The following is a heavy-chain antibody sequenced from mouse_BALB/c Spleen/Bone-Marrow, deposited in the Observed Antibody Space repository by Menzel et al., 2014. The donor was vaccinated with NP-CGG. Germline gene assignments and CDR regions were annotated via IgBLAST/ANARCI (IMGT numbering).Heavy chain of an antibody. D-gene: IGHD3-2*02. Sequence: QVQLQQSGPGLVAPSQSLSITCTVSGFSLTSYGVHWVRQPLGKGLEWLGVIWAGGSTNYNSALMSRLSISKDNSKNQVFLKMNSLQTDDTAMYCCARRSQGYAMDSLGQGTSVTISS. V-gene: IGHV2-9*02. J-gene: IGHJ4*01. CDR2: IWAGGST. CDR1: GFSLTSYG. CDR3: ARRSQGYAMDS.